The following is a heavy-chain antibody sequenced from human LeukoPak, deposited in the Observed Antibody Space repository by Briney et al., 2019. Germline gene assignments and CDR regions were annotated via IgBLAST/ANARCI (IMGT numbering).Heavy chain of an antibody. CDR3: ARDAYDSSGYYFDY. J-gene: IGHJ4*02. CDR2: ISYDGSNK. V-gene: IGHV3-30*09. D-gene: IGHD3-22*01. CDR1: GFTFSSYA. Sequence: GGSLRLSCAASGFTFSSYATHWVRQAPGKGLEWVAVISYDGSNKYYADSVKGRFAISRDNSKNTLYLQMNSLRAEDTAVYYCARDAYDSSGYYFDYWGQGTLVTVSS.